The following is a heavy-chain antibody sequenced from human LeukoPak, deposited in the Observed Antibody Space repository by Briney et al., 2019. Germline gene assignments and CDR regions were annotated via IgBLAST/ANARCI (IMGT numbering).Heavy chain of an antibody. CDR3: AKERGRRSYYVDYYYYMDA. J-gene: IGHJ6*03. V-gene: IGHV3-23*01. CDR1: GFTFSSHA. D-gene: IGHD1-26*01. Sequence: ESGGSLRLSCAASGFTFSSHALSWVRQAPGKGLEWVSSLSGSGYNTYYADSVKGRFTVSRDNSKNTLYLQMNSLRAEDTAVYYCAKERGRRSYYVDYYYYMDAWGKGTTVTVSS. CDR2: LSGSGYNT.